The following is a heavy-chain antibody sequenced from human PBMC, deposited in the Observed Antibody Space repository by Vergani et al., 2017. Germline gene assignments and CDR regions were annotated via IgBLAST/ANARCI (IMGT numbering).Heavy chain of an antibody. D-gene: IGHD2-15*01. CDR3: ARVVAGPYYYYCMDV. CDR2: ISYDGSNK. Sequence: QVQLVESGGGVVQPGRSLRLSCAASGFTFSSYAMHWVRQAPGKGLEWVAVISYDGSNKYYADSVKGRFTISRDNSKNTLYLQMNSLRAEDTAVYYCARVVAGPYYYYCMDVWGKGTTVTVSS. V-gene: IGHV3-30-3*01. CDR1: GFTFSSYA. J-gene: IGHJ6*03.